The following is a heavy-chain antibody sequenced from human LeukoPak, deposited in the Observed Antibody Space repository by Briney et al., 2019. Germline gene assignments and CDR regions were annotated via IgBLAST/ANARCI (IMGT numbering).Heavy chain of an antibody. CDR2: ISYDGSNK. CDR3: ARGPGY. V-gene: IGHV3-30-3*01. Sequence: GGSLRPSCAASGFTFSSYAMHWVRQAPGKGLEWVAVISYDGSNKYYADSVKGRFTISRDNSKNTLYLQMNSLRAEDTAVYYCARGPGYWGQGTLVTVSS. CDR1: GFTFSSYA. J-gene: IGHJ4*02.